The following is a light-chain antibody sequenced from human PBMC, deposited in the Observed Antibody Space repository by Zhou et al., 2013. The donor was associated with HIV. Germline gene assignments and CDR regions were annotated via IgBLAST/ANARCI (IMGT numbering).Light chain of an antibody. CDR1: QTVTNNF. J-gene: IGKJ4*01. CDR2: DAF. Sequence: EIVLTQSPATLSLSPGERATLSCGASQTVTNNFLAWYQQKPGLAPRLLIYDAFTRATGIPDRFSGSGSGTDFTLTINRLEPEDSAIYFCHLYGSSSALRFGGGTRVEI. CDR3: HLYGSSSALR. V-gene: IGKV3D-20*01.